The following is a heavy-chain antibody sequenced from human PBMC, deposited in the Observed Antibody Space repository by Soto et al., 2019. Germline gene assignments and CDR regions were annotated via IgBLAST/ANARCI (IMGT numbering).Heavy chain of an antibody. J-gene: IGHJ6*02. Sequence: QVQLQESGPGLVKPSQTLSLTCTVSGGSISSGDYYWSWIRQPPGKGLEWIGYIYYSGSTYYNPSLKSRVNISVDTSKNQFSLKLSSVTAADTAVYYCARDQGIYSGYDWSYYYGMDVWGQGTTVTVSS. D-gene: IGHD5-12*01. CDR1: GGSISSGDYY. CDR2: IYYSGST. V-gene: IGHV4-30-4*01. CDR3: ARDQGIYSGYDWSYYYGMDV.